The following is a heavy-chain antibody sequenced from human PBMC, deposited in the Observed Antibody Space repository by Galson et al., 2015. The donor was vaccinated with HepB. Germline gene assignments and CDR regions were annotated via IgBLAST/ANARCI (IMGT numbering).Heavy chain of an antibody. D-gene: IGHD6-19*01. CDR1: GFTFSSYG. Sequence: SLRLSCAASGFTFSSYGMHWVRQAPGKGLEWVAVISYDGSNKYYADSVKGRFTISRDNSKNTLYLQMNSLRAEDTAVYYCAKDLRAGWYFDLWGRGTLVTVSS. J-gene: IGHJ2*01. CDR2: ISYDGSNK. CDR3: AKDLRAGWYFDL. V-gene: IGHV3-30*18.